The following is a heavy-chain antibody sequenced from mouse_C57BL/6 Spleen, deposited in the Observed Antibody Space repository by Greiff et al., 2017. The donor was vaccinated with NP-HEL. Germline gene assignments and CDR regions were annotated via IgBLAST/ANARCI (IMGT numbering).Heavy chain of an antibody. Sequence: VQLQQPGAELVKPGASVKMSCKASGYTFTSYWITWVKQRPGQGLEWIGDIYPGSGSTNYNEKFKSKATLTVDKSSSTAYMQLSSLTSEDSAVYYCARGGYGGYFDYWGQGTTLTVSS. CDR1: GYTFTSYW. V-gene: IGHV1-55*01. CDR3: ARGGYGGYFDY. D-gene: IGHD3-1*01. CDR2: IYPGSGST. J-gene: IGHJ2*01.